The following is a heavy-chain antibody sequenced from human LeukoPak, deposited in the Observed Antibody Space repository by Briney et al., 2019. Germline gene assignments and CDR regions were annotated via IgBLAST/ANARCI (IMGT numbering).Heavy chain of an antibody. CDR3: ARVSRGSGNDAFDI. CDR1: GGSISSGCYY. J-gene: IGHJ3*02. CDR2: IYYSGTT. V-gene: IGHV4-31*03. D-gene: IGHD3-10*01. Sequence: SETLSPACIVAGGSISSGCYYWGWIRQHPWKGREGIGLIYYSGTTYYNPSLKRRVTRSVATSKHQFSLKPSSVTAGATVVYCCARVSRGSGNDAFDIWGQAKMVTVSS.